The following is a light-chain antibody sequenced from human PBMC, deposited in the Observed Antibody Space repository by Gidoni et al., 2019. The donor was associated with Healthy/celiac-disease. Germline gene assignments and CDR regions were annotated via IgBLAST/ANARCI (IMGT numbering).Light chain of an antibody. Sequence: QSPLTQPRSVSGSPGQSVTISCTGPSSDVGGYNYVSWYQQHPGKAPKLMIYDVSKRPSGVPDRFSGSKSGNTASLTISGLQAEDEADYYCCSYAGSCYVFGTGTKVTVL. V-gene: IGLV2-11*01. J-gene: IGLJ1*01. CDR3: CSYAGSCYV. CDR1: SSDVGGYNY. CDR2: DVS.